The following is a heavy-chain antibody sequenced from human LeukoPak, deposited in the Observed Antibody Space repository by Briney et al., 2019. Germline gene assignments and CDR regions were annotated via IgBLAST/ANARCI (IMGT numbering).Heavy chain of an antibody. CDR2: MNPRDNT. Sequence: GASVKVSCKASGYTSTSPDINWVRQATGRGLEWLGWMNPRDNTGYAQKFQGRVTLTRDKSINTAYIELSSLRSEDTAVYYCARYTQHYGFDIWGQGTMVTVSA. CDR1: GYTSTSPD. J-gene: IGHJ3*02. V-gene: IGHV1-8*01. CDR3: ARYTQHYGFDI. D-gene: IGHD3-3*02.